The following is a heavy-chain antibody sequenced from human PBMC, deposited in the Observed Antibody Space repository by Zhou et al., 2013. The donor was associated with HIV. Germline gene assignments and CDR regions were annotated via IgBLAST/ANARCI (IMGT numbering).Heavy chain of an antibody. CDR3: ARDLAYRTSSHYFDS. V-gene: IGHV1-69*04. Sequence: QVQLVQSGAEVKKPGSSVKVSCKASGGTFSSYAISWVRQAPGQGLEWMGRIIPILGIANYAQKFQGRVTITADKSTSTAYMELRGLTSDDTAVYYCARDLAYRTSSHYFDSWGQGTLVTVSS. CDR2: IIPILGIA. J-gene: IGHJ4*02. CDR1: GGTFSSYA. D-gene: IGHD6-6*01.